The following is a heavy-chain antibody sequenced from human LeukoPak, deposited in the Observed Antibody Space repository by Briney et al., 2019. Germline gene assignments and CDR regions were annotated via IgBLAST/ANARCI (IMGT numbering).Heavy chain of an antibody. J-gene: IGHJ4*02. CDR3: ARVSRSRWDQFDY. D-gene: IGHD6-13*01. Sequence: ASVKVSCKASGYTFTGYYMHWVRQAPGQGLEWMGRINPNSCGTNYAQKFQGSVTMTRDTSISTAYMELSRLRSDDTAVYYCARVSRSRWDQFDYWGQGTLVTVSS. V-gene: IGHV1-2*06. CDR1: GYTFTGYY. CDR2: INPNSCGT.